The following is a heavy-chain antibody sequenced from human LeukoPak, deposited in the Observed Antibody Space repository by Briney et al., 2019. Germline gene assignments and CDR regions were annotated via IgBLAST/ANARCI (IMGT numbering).Heavy chain of an antibody. CDR3: ARGLLGKYNWFDP. V-gene: IGHV3-74*01. J-gene: IGHJ5*02. CDR1: GSTFSSYW. Sequence: GGSLRLSCAASGSTFSSYWMHWVRQAPGEGLVWVSRINSDGSSTSYADSVKGRFAISRDNAKNTLYLQMNSLRAEDTAVYYCARGLLGKYNWFDPWGQGTLVTVSS. D-gene: IGHD2-15*01. CDR2: INSDGSST.